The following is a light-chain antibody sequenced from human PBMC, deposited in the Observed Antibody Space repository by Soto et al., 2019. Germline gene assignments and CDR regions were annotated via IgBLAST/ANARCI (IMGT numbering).Light chain of an antibody. CDR2: GAS. J-gene: IGKJ1*01. CDR1: QNVDTN. CDR3: QQYRDWPPWT. V-gene: IGKV3D-15*01. Sequence: EVVMTQSPATLSVSPGERATLSCRASQNVDTNLAWYQQKPGQAPRLLVWGASTRASGIPARFSGSGSGTEFTLTINSLQSEDFAVYYCQQYRDWPPWTFGQGTKVDI.